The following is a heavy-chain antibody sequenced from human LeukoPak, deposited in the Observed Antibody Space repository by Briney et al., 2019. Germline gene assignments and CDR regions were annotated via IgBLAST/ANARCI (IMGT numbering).Heavy chain of an antibody. D-gene: IGHD3-10*01. CDR1: GGSFSDYY. J-gene: IGHJ4*02. Sequence: SETLSLTCAVYGGSFSDYYCSWIRQPPGKGLEWIGEINHSGSTNYNPSLKSRVTISVDTSKNQFSLKLSSVTAADTAVYYCARLMVRGVIKDYWGQGTLVTVSS. V-gene: IGHV4-34*01. CDR2: INHSGST. CDR3: ARLMVRGVIKDY.